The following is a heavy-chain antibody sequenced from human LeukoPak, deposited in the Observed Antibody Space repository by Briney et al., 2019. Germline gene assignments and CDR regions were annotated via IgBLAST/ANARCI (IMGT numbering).Heavy chain of an antibody. CDR1: GFTFSRYG. V-gene: IGHV3-30*02. J-gene: IGHJ4*02. CDR2: IRYDGSNK. D-gene: IGHD2-8*02. Sequence: GGSLRLSCAASGFTFSRYGMHWVRQAPGKGLEWVAFIRYDGSNKYYADSVKGRFTISRDNSKNTLYLQMNSLRAEDTAVYYCATYRQVLLPFESWGQGTLVTVSS. CDR3: ATYRQVLLPFES.